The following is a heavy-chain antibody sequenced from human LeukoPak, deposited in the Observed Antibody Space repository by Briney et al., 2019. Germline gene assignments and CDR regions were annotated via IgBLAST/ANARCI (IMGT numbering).Heavy chain of an antibody. CDR1: GFTFSSYH. D-gene: IGHD5-24*01. CDR3: YCRDDLPA. Sequence: PGGSLRLSCTASGFTFSSYHMHWVRQAPGKGLEWVAVISYDGSNKDYADSVKGRSTISRDNSKKTLYLQMNSLRAEDTAVYYCYCRDDLPAWGQGTLVTVSS. J-gene: IGHJ5*02. CDR2: ISYDGSNK. V-gene: IGHV3-30*03.